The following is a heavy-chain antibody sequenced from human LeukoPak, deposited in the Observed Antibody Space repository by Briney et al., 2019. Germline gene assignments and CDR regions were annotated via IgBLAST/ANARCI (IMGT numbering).Heavy chain of an antibody. CDR2: IGTDGSST. CDR1: GFTFSSYW. D-gene: IGHD4-23*01. Sequence: GGSLRLSCAASGFTFSSYWMHWVRQAQGKGLVWVSRIGTDGSSTTYADHVKGRFTISRDNAKNTLYLQMNSLRAEDTAVYYCARDKYGGNSNAFDIWGQGTLVTVSS. CDR3: ARDKYGGNSNAFDI. V-gene: IGHV3-74*01. J-gene: IGHJ3*02.